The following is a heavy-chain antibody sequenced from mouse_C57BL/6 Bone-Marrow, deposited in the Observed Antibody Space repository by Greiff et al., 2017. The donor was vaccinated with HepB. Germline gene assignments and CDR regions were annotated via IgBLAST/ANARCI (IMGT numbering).Heavy chain of an antibody. Sequence: EVKLVESEGGLVQPGSSMKLSCTASGFTFSDYYMPWVRQVPEKGLEWVANINYDGSSTYYLDSLKSRFIISRDNAKNILYLQMSSLKSEDTATYYCARVLNCFYAMDYWGQGTSVTVSS. J-gene: IGHJ4*01. V-gene: IGHV5-16*01. D-gene: IGHD4-1*01. CDR2: INYDGSST. CDR1: GFTFSDYY. CDR3: ARVLNCFYAMDY.